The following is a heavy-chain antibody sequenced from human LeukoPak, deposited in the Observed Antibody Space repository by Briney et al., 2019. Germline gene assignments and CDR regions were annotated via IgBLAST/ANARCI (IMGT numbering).Heavy chain of an antibody. J-gene: IGHJ6*03. D-gene: IGHD3-10*01. CDR1: GYTFTSYY. V-gene: IGHV1-46*01. Sequence: ASVKVSCKASGYTFTSYYMHWVRQAPGQGLEWMGIINPSGGSTGYAQKFQGRVTMTRDTSTSTVYMELSSLRSEDTAVYYCARDATGLWFGELFSLVRYYYYMDVWGKGTTVTISS. CDR3: ARDATGLWFGELFSLVRYYYYMDV. CDR2: INPSGGST.